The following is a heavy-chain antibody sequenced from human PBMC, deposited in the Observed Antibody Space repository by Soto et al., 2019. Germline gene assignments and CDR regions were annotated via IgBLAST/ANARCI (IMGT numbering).Heavy chain of an antibody. J-gene: IGHJ3*02. Sequence: GGSLRLSCAASGFTFSSYGMHWVRQAPGKGLEWVAVIWYDGSNKYYADSVKGRFTISRDNSKNTLYLQMNSLRAEDTAVYYCARVLRPYVNAFDISGQGTMVTVS. CDR1: GFTFSSYG. CDR3: ARVLRPYVNAFDI. CDR2: IWYDGSNK. D-gene: IGHD3-16*01. V-gene: IGHV3-33*01.